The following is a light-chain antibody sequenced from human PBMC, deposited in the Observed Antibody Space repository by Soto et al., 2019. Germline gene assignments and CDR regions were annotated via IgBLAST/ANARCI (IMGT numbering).Light chain of an antibody. V-gene: IGKV1-5*03. Sequence: DIQMTQSPSTLSASVGDRVTITCRASQSIDTWLAWYQQKPGKAPQVLINQASTLESGVPSRFSGSGSGTEFTLTITSLQRDDFATYYCQHYSSNSGTFGPGTKVDIK. CDR2: QAS. CDR3: QHYSSNSGT. CDR1: QSIDTW. J-gene: IGKJ1*01.